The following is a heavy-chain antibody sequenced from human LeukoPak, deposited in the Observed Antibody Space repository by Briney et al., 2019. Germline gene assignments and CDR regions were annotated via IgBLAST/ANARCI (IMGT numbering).Heavy chain of an antibody. CDR3: ARGAYYYDSSGYYD. Sequence: GGSLRLSCAASGFTFSSYSMNWVRQAPGKGLEWVSSISSSSSYIYYANSVKGRFTISRDNAKNSLYLQMNSLRAEDTAVYYCARGAYYYDSSGYYDWGQGTLVTVSS. V-gene: IGHV3-21*01. CDR1: GFTFSSYS. J-gene: IGHJ4*02. CDR2: ISSSSSYI. D-gene: IGHD3-22*01.